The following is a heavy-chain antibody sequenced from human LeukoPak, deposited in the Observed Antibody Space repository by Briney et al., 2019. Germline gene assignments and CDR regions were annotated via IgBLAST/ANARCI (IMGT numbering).Heavy chain of an antibody. Sequence: SETLSLTCTVSGGSVSSYYWNWLRQPPGKGLEWIGYIYYSGSTNYNPSLKSRVTISIDTSKNQFSLKLNSVTAADTAVYYCAMWDSGSYFLDYWGQGTLVTVSS. V-gene: IGHV4-59*02. J-gene: IGHJ4*02. CDR3: AMWDSGSYFLDY. CDR1: GGSVSSYY. CDR2: IYYSGST. D-gene: IGHD1-26*01.